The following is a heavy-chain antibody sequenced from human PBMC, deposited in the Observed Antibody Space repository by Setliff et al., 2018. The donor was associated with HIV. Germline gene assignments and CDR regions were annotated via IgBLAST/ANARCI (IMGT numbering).Heavy chain of an antibody. CDR1: GGTFSSYT. CDR2: INPSGGRT. J-gene: IGHJ3*02. D-gene: IGHD3-22*01. V-gene: IGHV1-46*01. CDR3: ARCYYDSSGPTDAFDI. Sequence: ASVKVSCKASGGTFSSYTINWVRQAPGQGLEWMGLINPSGGRTSYAQKFQGRLTMTRDTSRSTVYMELSSLRSEDTAVYYCARCYYDSSGPTDAFDIWGQGTVVT.